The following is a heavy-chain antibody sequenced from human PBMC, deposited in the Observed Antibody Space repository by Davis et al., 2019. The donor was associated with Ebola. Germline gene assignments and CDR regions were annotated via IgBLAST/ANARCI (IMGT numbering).Heavy chain of an antibody. CDR3: ARGLGFLEWLSSVYYYYGMDV. CDR2: INAGNGNT. V-gene: IGHV1-3*01. CDR1: GYTFTSYG. D-gene: IGHD3-3*02. J-gene: IGHJ6*02. Sequence: ASVQVSCKASGYTFTSYGISWVRQAPGQGLEWMGWINAGNGNTKYSQKFQGRVTITRDTSASTAYMELSSLRSEDTAVYYCARGLGFLEWLSSVYYYYGMDVWGQGTTATVSS.